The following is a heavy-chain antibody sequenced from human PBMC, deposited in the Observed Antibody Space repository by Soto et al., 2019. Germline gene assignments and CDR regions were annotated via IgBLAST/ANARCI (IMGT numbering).Heavy chain of an antibody. CDR3: ARAHEVAWFDS. Sequence: PXASLRLSCAASGFSFSSYTMNWVRQAPGKGLQWVSSITNRGTHTYSADSVKGRFTISRDNDKNSLYLQMNNLGAEDTAIYFCARAHEVAWFDSWGLGTLVTVSS. CDR2: ITNRGTHT. CDR1: GFSFSSYT. V-gene: IGHV3-21*01. J-gene: IGHJ5*01. D-gene: IGHD2-15*01.